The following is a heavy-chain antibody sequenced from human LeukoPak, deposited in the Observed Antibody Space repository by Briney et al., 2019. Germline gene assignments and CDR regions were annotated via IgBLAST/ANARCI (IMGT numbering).Heavy chain of an antibody. V-gene: IGHV3-33*01. CDR3: AREIFGSGSYPDY. D-gene: IGHD3-10*01. CDR1: GFSFSTYA. Sequence: GGAVRLSCAASGFSFSTYAMHWVRQAPGKGREGVALIWHDAWQTFYTDCVKGRFTIYRDNSKTTVYLQMNRLGGEDTVVYYCAREIFGSGSYPDYWGQGTLVTVSS. CDR2: IWHDAWQT. J-gene: IGHJ4*02.